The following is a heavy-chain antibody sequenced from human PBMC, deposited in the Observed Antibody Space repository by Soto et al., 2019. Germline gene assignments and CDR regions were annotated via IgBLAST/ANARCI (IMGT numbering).Heavy chain of an antibody. Sequence: GGSLRLSCAASGFTLSSYAMSWVRQAPGKGLEWVSGISASGGSTYYADSVKGRFTISRDSSKNTLYLQMNSLRAEDTAVYYCEKSQGNVALTAEALWGQGTLVTVSS. CDR1: GFTLSSYA. V-gene: IGHV3-23*01. CDR3: EKSQGNVALTAEAL. CDR2: ISASGGST. J-gene: IGHJ4*02. D-gene: IGHD7-27*01.